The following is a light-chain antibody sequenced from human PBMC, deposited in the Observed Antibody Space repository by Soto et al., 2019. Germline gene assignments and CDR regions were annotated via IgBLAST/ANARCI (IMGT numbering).Light chain of an antibody. Sequence: DLQLPQTPSTLSASVGDEVTITCRASQTISRWLAWYQQKPGRAPKLLIYDASTLESGVPSRFSGSGSETEFTLTISRLQPDDFATYFCHSRAFGQGTRLEIK. V-gene: IGKV1-5*01. CDR3: HSRA. CDR2: DAS. J-gene: IGKJ5*01. CDR1: QTISRW.